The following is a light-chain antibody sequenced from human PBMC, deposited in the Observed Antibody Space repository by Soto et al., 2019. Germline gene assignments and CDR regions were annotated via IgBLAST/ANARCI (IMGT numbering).Light chain of an antibody. CDR2: LNSDGSH. V-gene: IGLV4-69*01. J-gene: IGLJ2*01. CDR1: SGHSSYA. CDR3: QTWGTGIKV. Sequence: QPVLTQSPSASASLGASVKLTCTLSSGHSSYAIAWHQQQPEKGPRYLMKLNSDGSHSKGYGIPDRFSGSSSGAERYLTISSVQYEDEDDYYWQTWGTGIKVFGGGTKVTVL.